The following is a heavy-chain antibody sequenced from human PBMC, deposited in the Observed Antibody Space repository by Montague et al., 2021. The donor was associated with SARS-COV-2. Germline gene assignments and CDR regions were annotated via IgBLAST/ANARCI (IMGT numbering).Heavy chain of an antibody. D-gene: IGHD3-10*01. J-gene: IGHJ5*02. CDR3: ARLVWFGELSSENWFDP. CDR2: IYYSGST. V-gene: IGHV4-39*01. CDR1: GGSISSSSNH. Sequence: SETLSLTCTVSGGSISSSSNHWGWIRQPPGKGLEWIGSIYYSGSTYYNSSLKSRVTISVDTSKNQLSLKLNSVPAADTAVYYCARLVWFGELSSENWFDPWGQGTLVTVPS.